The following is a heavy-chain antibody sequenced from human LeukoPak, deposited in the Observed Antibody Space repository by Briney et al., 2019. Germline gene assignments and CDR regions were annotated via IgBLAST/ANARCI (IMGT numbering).Heavy chain of an antibody. CDR1: GFTFEDYA. J-gene: IGHJ4*02. CDR2: ISWNSGSI. D-gene: IGHD2/OR15-2a*01. V-gene: IGHV3-9*01. CDR3: AKGGHFSGPFDY. Sequence: GGSLRLSCAASGFTFEDYAMHWVRHAPGKGLEWVSGISWNSGSIGYADSVKGRFTISRDNAKNSLYLQMNSLRAEDTALYYCAKGGHFSGPFDYWGQGTLVTVSS.